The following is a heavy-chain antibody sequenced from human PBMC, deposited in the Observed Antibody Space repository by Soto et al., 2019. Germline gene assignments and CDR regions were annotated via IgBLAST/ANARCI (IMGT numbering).Heavy chain of an antibody. J-gene: IGHJ3*02. V-gene: IGHV3-64D*06. Sequence: GGSLRLSCSASGFTFSGHAMPWLRQGPVTGLQSVSGIGSNGGSTYSADSVKGRFTISRDNSKDTLYLQMSSLRTEDTAIYYCVKGTWAVPSDSDAFEIWGQGTVVTVSS. D-gene: IGHD3-22*01. CDR2: IGSNGGST. CDR3: VKGTWAVPSDSDAFEI. CDR1: GFTFSGHA.